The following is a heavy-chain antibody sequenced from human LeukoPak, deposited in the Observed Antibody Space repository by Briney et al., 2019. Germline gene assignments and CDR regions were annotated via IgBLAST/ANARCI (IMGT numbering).Heavy chain of an antibody. D-gene: IGHD4-23*01. CDR2: IYYSGST. V-gene: IGHV4-39*07. J-gene: IGHJ5*02. CDR1: GVSISSSSYY. CDR3: ARDYMAVTPAFGP. Sequence: SGTLSLTCAASGVSISSSSYYWGWIRPPPGQGLVWIGSIYYSGSTYSNPSLKSRVTISVDTSKNQFSLKLSSVTAADTAVYYCARDYMAVTPAFGPWGRGTLVTVSS.